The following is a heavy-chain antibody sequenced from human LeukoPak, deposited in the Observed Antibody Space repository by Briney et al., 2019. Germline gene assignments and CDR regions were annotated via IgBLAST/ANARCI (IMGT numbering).Heavy chain of an antibody. J-gene: IGHJ3*02. CDR2: INWNSDSI. D-gene: IGHD1-26*01. Sequence: PGGSLRLSCAVSGFTFDDYAMHWVRQVPGKGLEWVSGINWNSDSIGYADSVKGRFTISRDNSKNTLYLQMNSLRAEDTAVYYCAKGPGVGATRYDAFDIWGQGTMVTVSS. V-gene: IGHV3-9*01. CDR1: GFTFDDYA. CDR3: AKGPGVGATRYDAFDI.